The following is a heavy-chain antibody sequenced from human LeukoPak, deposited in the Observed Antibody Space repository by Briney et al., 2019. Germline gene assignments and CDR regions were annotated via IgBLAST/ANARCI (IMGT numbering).Heavy chain of an antibody. CDR2: INPSGGST. J-gene: IGHJ3*02. CDR1: GYTFTSYY. D-gene: IGHD3-22*01. CDR3: ARDLNYDSSGYYPLDDAFDI. Sequence: ASVKVSCKASGYTFTSYYMHWVRQAPGQGLEWMGIINPSGGSTSYAQKSQGRVTMTRDMSTSTVYMELSSLRSEDTAVYYCARDLNYDSSGYYPLDDAFDIWGQGTMVTVSS. V-gene: IGHV1-46*01.